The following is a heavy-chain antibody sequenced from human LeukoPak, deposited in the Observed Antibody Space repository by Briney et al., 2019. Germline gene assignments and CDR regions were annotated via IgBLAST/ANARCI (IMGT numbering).Heavy chain of an antibody. D-gene: IGHD2-15*01. CDR3: ARDLEYCSGGSCYDRRYYYYGMDV. Sequence: GGSLRLSCAASGFTFSSYWMSWVRQAPGKGLEWVANIKQDGSEKYYVDSVKGRFTISRDNAKNSLYLQMNSLRAEDTAVYYCARDLEYCSGGSCYDRRYYYYGMDVWGQGTTVTVSS. CDR2: IKQDGSEK. CDR1: GFTFSSYW. V-gene: IGHV3-7*01. J-gene: IGHJ6*02.